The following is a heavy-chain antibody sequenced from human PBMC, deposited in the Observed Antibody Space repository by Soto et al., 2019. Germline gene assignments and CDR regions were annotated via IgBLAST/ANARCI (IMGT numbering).Heavy chain of an antibody. CDR1: GFIFSSYS. V-gene: IGHV3-48*01. CDR3: ARDPRYCSGGNCYSSYYYYYLDV. Sequence: EVQLVESGGGLVQPGGSLRLSCAASGFIFSSYSMNWVRQAPGKGLEWVSYIIVSSDTIYYADSVKGRFTISRDNAKNSLYLQMNSLRAEDTAVYYCARDPRYCSGGNCYSSYYYYYLDVWGIGTTVTVSS. D-gene: IGHD2-15*01. J-gene: IGHJ6*03. CDR2: IIVSSDTI.